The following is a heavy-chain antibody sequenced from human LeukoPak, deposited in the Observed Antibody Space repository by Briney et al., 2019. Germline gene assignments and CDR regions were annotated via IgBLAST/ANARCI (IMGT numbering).Heavy chain of an antibody. CDR2: INHSGSS. V-gene: IGHV4-34*01. CDR3: ATGATDTDAFDI. J-gene: IGHJ3*02. D-gene: IGHD5-18*01. CDR1: GGSFSGYY. Sequence: SETLTLICALYGGSFSGYYWSGIRQPPGKALLWIGEINHSGSSNYNTSLKSPVTISVDTSKNHFSLRLSSVTAADTAVYYWATGATDTDAFDIWGKGTMVTVSA.